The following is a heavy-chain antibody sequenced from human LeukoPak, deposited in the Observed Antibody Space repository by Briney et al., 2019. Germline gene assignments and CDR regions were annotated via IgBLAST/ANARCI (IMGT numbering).Heavy chain of an antibody. CDR3: AKDTDGSGSYHGAFDI. V-gene: IGHV3-30-3*01. D-gene: IGHD3-10*01. CDR1: GFTFSSYA. CDR2: ISYDGSNK. Sequence: PGGSLRLSCAASGFTFSSYAMHWVRQAPGKGLEWVAVISYDGSNKYYADSVKGRFTISRDNSKNTLYLQMNSLRAEDTAVYYCAKDTDGSGSYHGAFDIWGQGTMVTVSS. J-gene: IGHJ3*02.